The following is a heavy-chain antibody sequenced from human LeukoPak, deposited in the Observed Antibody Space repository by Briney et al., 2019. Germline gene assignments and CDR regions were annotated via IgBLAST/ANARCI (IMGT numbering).Heavy chain of an antibody. CDR1: GYSISSGYY. V-gene: IGHV4-38-2*02. D-gene: IGHD3-22*01. CDR2: IYHSGST. Sequence: SETLSLTCTVSGYSISSGYYWGWIRQPPGKGLEWIGSIYHSGSTYYNPSLKSRVTISVDTSKNQFSLKLSSVTAADTAVYYCARHQDYDSSGYYFAFDIWGQGTMVTVSS. CDR3: ARHQDYDSSGYYFAFDI. J-gene: IGHJ3*02.